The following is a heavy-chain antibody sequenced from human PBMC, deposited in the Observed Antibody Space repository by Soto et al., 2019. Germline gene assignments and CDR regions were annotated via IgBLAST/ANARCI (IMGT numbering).Heavy chain of an antibody. CDR1: GGSVTNSSYY. J-gene: IGHJ4*02. Sequence: SETLSLTCTVSGGSVTNSSYYWGWIRQTPGKGLEWIGSVYYRGRSYSKSSVKSRVTISVDTSKNRFSLSLNSVTASDTAVYFCVSQRTTVPTQAYFDYWGPGALVTVSS. CDR3: VSQRTTVPTQAYFDY. V-gene: IGHV4-39*01. D-gene: IGHD4-17*01. CDR2: VYYRGRS.